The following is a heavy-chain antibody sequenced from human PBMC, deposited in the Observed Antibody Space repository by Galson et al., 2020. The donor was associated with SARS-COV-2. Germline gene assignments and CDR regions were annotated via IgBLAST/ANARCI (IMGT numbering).Heavy chain of an antibody. CDR2: INHSGST. V-gene: IGHV4-34*01. Sequence: SETLSLTCAVYGGSFSGYYWSWIRQPPGKGLEWIGEINHSGSTNYNPSLKSRVTISVDTSKNQFSLKLSSVTAADTAVYYCATQGQQLGYYYYYGMDVWGQGTTVTVSS. CDR1: GGSFSGYY. D-gene: IGHD6-13*01. CDR3: ATQGQQLGYYYYYGMDV. J-gene: IGHJ6*02.